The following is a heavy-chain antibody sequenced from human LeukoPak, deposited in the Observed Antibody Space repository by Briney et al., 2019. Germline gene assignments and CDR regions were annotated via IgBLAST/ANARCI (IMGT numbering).Heavy chain of an antibody. CDR1: GFTFTSYG. J-gene: IGHJ3*02. CDR2: ISAYNGNT. D-gene: IGHD1-26*01. Sequence: PGGSLRLSCAASGFTFTSYGISWVRQAPGQGLEWMGWISAYNGNTNYAQKFQGRVTITRNTSINTAYMELSSLRSEDTAVYYCARGPLPCDAFDIWGQGTMVTVSS. V-gene: IGHV1-8*03. CDR3: ARGPLPCDAFDI.